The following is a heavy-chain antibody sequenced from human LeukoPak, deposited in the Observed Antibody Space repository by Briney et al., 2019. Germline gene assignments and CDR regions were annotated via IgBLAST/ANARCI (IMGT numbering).Heavy chain of an antibody. CDR3: ARGGGYDSSGYHY. J-gene: IGHJ4*02. Sequence: PSETLSLTCTVSGGSISSYYWSWIRQPPGKGLEWIGYIYYSGSTYFNPSLKSRVTMSVDRSKNQFSLKLSSVTAADTAVYYCARGGGYDSSGYHYWGQGTLVTVSS. CDR2: IYYSGST. D-gene: IGHD3-22*01. CDR1: GGSISSYY. V-gene: IGHV4-59*12.